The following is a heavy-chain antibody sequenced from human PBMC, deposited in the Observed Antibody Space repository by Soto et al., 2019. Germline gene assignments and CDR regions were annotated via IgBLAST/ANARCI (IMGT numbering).Heavy chain of an antibody. Sequence: ASVKVSCKASGYTFTSYAMHWVRQAPGQRLEWMGWINAGNGNTKYSQKFQGRVTITRDTSASTAYMELSSLRSEDTAVYYCARDGVYGSGSYPEDYWGQGTLVTVSS. CDR3: ARDGVYGSGSYPEDY. CDR1: GYTFTSYA. CDR2: INAGNGNT. V-gene: IGHV1-3*01. J-gene: IGHJ4*02. D-gene: IGHD3-10*01.